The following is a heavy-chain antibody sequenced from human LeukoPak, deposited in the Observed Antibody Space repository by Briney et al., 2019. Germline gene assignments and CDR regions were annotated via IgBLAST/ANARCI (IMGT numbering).Heavy chain of an antibody. Sequence: GGSLRLSCATSGYTFSNHGMHWVRQAPGKGLEWVAVIWFDGSQQYYADSVRGRFTISRDSSKNTLYLQMNSLRAEDTAVYYCARDPDYYYGMDVWGQGTTVTVSS. CDR2: IWFDGSQQ. V-gene: IGHV3-33*01. CDR1: GYTFSNHG. CDR3: ARDPDYYYGMDV. J-gene: IGHJ6*02.